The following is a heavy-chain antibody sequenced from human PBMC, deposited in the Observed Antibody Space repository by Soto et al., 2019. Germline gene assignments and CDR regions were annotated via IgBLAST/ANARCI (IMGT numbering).Heavy chain of an antibody. CDR2: ISGSGGST. CDR1: GFTFSSYA. D-gene: IGHD3-22*01. Sequence: GGSLRLSCAASGFTFSSYAISWGRQAPGKGLEWVSAISGSGGSTYYADSVKGRFTISRDNSKNTLYLQMNSLRAEDTAVYYCAKDRYDSSGYYPSEYNWFDPWGQGTLVTVSS. V-gene: IGHV3-23*01. J-gene: IGHJ5*02. CDR3: AKDRYDSSGYYPSEYNWFDP.